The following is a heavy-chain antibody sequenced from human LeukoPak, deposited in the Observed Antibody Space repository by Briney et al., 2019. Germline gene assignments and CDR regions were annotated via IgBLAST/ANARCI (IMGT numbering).Heavy chain of an antibody. D-gene: IGHD3-10*01. J-gene: IGHJ5*02. Sequence: ASVKVSCKASGYTFADYHIHWVRQAPGQGLEWMGWINPNSGGTNYARKFQGRVTMTGDTSISTAYMELSSLTSDDTAVYFCARDGSVFSTSWYVPWGQGTLVTVSS. CDR3: ARDGSVFSTSWYVP. V-gene: IGHV1-2*02. CDR2: INPNSGGT. CDR1: GYTFADYH.